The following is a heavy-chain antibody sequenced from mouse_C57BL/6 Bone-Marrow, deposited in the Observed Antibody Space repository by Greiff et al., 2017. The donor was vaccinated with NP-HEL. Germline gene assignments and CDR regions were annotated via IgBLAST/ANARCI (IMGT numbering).Heavy chain of an antibody. CDR2: INPSSGYT. CDR1: GYTFTSYW. Sequence: QVQLKESGAELAKPGASVKLSCKASGYTFTSYWMHWVKQRPGQGLEWIGYINPSSGYTKYNQKFKDKATLTADKSSSTAYMQLSSLTYEDSAVYYCARSDRQLGYYFDYWGQGTTLTVSS. J-gene: IGHJ2*01. V-gene: IGHV1-7*01. CDR3: ARSDRQLGYYFDY. D-gene: IGHD6-1*01.